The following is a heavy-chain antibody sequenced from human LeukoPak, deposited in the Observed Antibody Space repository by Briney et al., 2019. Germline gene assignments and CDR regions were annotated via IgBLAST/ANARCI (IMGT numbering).Heavy chain of an antibody. CDR1: GGSISSDGYY. J-gene: IGHJ4*02. D-gene: IGHD6-6*01. CDR2: IYYSGST. V-gene: IGHV4-31*03. CDR3: ARGGSDFDY. Sequence: SETLSLTCTVSGGSISSDGYYWNWIRQHPGKGLEWIGYIYYSGSTYYNPSLKSRVTISVDTSKNQFSLKLSSVTAADTAVYYCARGGSDFDYWGQGTLVTVSS.